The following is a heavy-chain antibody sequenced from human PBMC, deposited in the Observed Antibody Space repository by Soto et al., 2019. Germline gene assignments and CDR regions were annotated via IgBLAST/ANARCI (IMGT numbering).Heavy chain of an antibody. CDR2: MGNDGITT. J-gene: IGHJ3*02. CDR3: AKEFQWELHAFDI. Sequence: QVQLVESGGGVVQPGRSLRLSCAASGFTFSTYGMHWVRQAPGKGLEWVAVMGNDGITTFYADSVKGRFTISRDNSKNTLFLQMNSLRVDDTAVYYCAKEFQWELHAFDIWGQGTMVTVSS. V-gene: IGHV3-30*18. CDR1: GFTFSTYG. D-gene: IGHD1-26*01.